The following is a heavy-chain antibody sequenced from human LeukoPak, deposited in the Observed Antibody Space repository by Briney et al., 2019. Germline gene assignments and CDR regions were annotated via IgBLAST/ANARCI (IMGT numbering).Heavy chain of an antibody. CDR2: ISGSGGST. V-gene: IGHV3-23*01. D-gene: IGHD2-21*02. CDR3: AKDWPLAYCGGDCYPPFDP. CDR1: GFTFSSYA. J-gene: IGHJ5*02. Sequence: GGSLRLSCAASGFTFSSYAMSWVRQAPGKGLEWVSAISGSGGSTYYADSVEGRFTISRDNSKNTLYLQMNSLRAEDTAVYYCAKDWPLAYCGGDCYPPFDPWGQGTLVAVSS.